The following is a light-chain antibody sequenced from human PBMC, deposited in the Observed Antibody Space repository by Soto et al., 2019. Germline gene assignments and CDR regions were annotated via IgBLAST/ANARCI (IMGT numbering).Light chain of an antibody. J-gene: IGLJ3*02. Sequence: QYALTQPASVSGSPGQSITISCTGTSSDIGSYNYVSWYQQCPGKAPRLLIYEVTNRPSGVSNRFSGSKSGNTASLTISGLQAEDDADYYCCSYRSSRTWVFGGGTKVTVL. CDR2: EVT. CDR3: CSYRSSRTWV. V-gene: IGLV2-14*01. CDR1: SSDIGSYNY.